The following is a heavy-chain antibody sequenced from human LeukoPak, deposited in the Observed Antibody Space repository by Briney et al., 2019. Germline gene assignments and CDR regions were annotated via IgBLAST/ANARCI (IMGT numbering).Heavy chain of an antibody. J-gene: IGHJ5*02. CDR2: IYYSGIT. Sequence: PSETLSLTCTVSGGSISSSSYYWGWIRQPPGKGLESIGTIYYSGITYYNPSLRSRVTISVDTSKNQFSLKLRSVTAADTAVYYCASAYCDTGICYTGSFDPWGQGTLVTVSS. V-gene: IGHV4-39*01. CDR3: ASAYCDTGICYTGSFDP. D-gene: IGHD2-21*01. CDR1: GGSISSSSYY.